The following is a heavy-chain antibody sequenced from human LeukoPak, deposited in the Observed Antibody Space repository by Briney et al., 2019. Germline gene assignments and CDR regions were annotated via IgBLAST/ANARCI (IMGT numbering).Heavy chain of an antibody. Sequence: PGGSLRLSCAASGFTFSNAWMSWVRQAPGKGLEWVSSISTSSSYKYYADSVKGRFTISRDNSKNTLYLQMNSLRAEDTAVYYCARDRLVTTVTTSDYWGQGTLVTVSS. D-gene: IGHD4-17*01. CDR1: GFTFSNAW. V-gene: IGHV3-21*01. CDR3: ARDRLVTTVTTSDY. CDR2: ISTSSSYK. J-gene: IGHJ4*02.